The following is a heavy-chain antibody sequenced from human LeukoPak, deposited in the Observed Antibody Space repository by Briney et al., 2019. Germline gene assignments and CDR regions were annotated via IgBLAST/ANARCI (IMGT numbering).Heavy chain of an antibody. CDR3: ARDGSSQSPYASFDP. V-gene: IGHV4-59*01. CDR2: IYYSGST. J-gene: IGHJ5*02. D-gene: IGHD2-2*01. CDR1: GGSISSYY. Sequence: SETLSLTCTVSGGSISSYYWSWIQQPPGKGLEWIGYIYYSGSTNYNPSLKSRVTISVDTSKNQFSLKLSSVTAADTAVYYCARDGSSQSPYASFDPWGQGTLVTVSS.